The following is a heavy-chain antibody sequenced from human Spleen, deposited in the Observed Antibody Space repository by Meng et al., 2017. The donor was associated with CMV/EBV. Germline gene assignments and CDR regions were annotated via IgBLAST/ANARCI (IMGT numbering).Heavy chain of an antibody. Sequence: GESLKISCKGSGYSFTSYWIGWVRQMPGKGLEWMGIIYPGDSDTRYSPSFQGQVTISADKSISTAYLQWSSLKASDTAMYYCARLVGPDTALNWFDPWGQGTLVTVSS. D-gene: IGHD5-18*01. CDR3: ARLVGPDTALNWFDP. V-gene: IGHV5-51*01. J-gene: IGHJ5*02. CDR2: IYPGDSDT. CDR1: GYSFTSYW.